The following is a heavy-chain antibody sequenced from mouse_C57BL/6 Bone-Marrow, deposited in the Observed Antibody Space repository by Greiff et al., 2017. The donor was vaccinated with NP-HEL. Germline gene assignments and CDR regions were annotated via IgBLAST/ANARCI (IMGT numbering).Heavy chain of an antibody. CDR2: IHPNSGST. CDR3: ARRGDYYGSSYYFDY. CDR1: GYTFTSYW. V-gene: IGHV1-64*01. J-gene: IGHJ2*01. D-gene: IGHD1-1*01. Sequence: VNLVESGAELVKPGASVKLSCKASGYTFTSYWMHWVKQRPGQGLEWIGMIHPNSGSTNYNEKFKSKATLTVDKSSSTAYMQLSSLTSEDSAVYYCARRGDYYGSSYYFDYWGQGTTLTVSS.